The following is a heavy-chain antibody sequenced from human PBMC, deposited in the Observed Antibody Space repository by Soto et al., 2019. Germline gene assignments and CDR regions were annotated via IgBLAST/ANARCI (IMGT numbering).Heavy chain of an antibody. CDR3: ARGEVAQLEPIYNYYYYYGMDV. CDR1: GGSFSGYY. J-gene: IGHJ6*02. CDR2: INHSGST. D-gene: IGHD1-1*01. Sequence: PETLSLTCAVYGGSFSGYYWSWIRQPPGKGLEWIGEINHSGSTNYNPSLKSRVTISVDTSKNQFSLKLSSVTAADTAVYYCARGEVAQLEPIYNYYYYYGMDVWGQGTTVTVSS. V-gene: IGHV4-34*01.